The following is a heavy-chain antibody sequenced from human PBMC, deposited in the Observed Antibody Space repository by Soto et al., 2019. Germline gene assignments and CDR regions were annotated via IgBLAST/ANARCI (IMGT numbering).Heavy chain of an antibody. CDR1: GYSFSTHG. Sequence: QDQLVQSGVEVKRPGASVKVSCKASGYSFSTHGISWVRQAPGQGLEWMGWITPSNGHTNDEQKFQGRVTMTTDTSSHAGSIEVRSLRSGDAAGYSCALFRDCGGSTCDTPLPLDLWCSGT. J-gene: IGHJ3*01. CDR2: ITPSNGHT. V-gene: IGHV1-18*01. CDR3: ALFRDCGGSTCDTPLPLDL. D-gene: IGHD2-21*01.